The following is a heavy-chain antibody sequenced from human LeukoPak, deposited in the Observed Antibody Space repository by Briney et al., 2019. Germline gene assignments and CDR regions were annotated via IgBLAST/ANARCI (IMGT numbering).Heavy chain of an antibody. J-gene: IGHJ4*02. V-gene: IGHV3-21*01. D-gene: IGHD3-22*01. Sequence: GGSLRLSCAASGFTFSSYSMNWVRQAPGKGLKWVSSISSSSSYIYYADSVKGRFTISRDNAKNSLYLQMNSLRAEDTAVYYCAREGHYYDSLNYWGQGTLVTVSS. CDR1: GFTFSSYS. CDR2: ISSSSSYI. CDR3: AREGHYYDSLNY.